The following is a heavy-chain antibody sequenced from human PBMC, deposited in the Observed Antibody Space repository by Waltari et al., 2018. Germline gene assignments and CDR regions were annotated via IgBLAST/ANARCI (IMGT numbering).Heavy chain of an antibody. J-gene: IGHJ4*02. CDR2: IDPEDGET. CDR1: GYTFIDYF. V-gene: IGHV1-69-2*01. D-gene: IGHD3-10*01. CDR3: APLPGGSGQTFDY. Sequence: EVQLVQSGAEVKKPGATVKISCKASGYTFIDYFMHWVQQAPGKGLEWVGRIDPEDGETVDAEKFQGRVTITADTSTDTSYLELSSLRSDDTAVYYCAPLPGGSGQTFDYWGQGTLLTVSP.